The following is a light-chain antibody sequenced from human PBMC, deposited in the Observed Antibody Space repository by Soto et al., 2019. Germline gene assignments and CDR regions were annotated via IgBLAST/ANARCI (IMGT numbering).Light chain of an antibody. CDR2: DNT. CDR1: SSNIGARYD. CDR3: QSYDSSLSVI. V-gene: IGLV1-40*01. J-gene: IGLJ2*01. Sequence: QSVLTQPPSLSGAPGQRVTISCTGSSSNIGARYDVHWYQQFPGTAPKLLIYDNTNRPSGVPDRFSGSKSGTSASLAITGLQAEDEADYYCQSYDSSLSVIFGGGTKLTVL.